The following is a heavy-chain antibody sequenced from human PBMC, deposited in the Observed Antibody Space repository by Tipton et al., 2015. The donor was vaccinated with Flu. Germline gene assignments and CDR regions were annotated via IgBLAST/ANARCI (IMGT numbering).Heavy chain of an antibody. V-gene: IGHV4-39*01. Sequence: TLSLTCTVSGGSISSSSYYWGWVRQPPGKGLEWIGNIYYSGITYYNPSLKSRVTLFVDTSKNQFLVNLTSVTAADTAVYYCARRRDGYNCFDYWGQGILVTVSS. D-gene: IGHD5-24*01. J-gene: IGHJ4*02. CDR2: IYYSGIT. CDR1: GGSISSSSYY. CDR3: ARRRDGYNCFDY.